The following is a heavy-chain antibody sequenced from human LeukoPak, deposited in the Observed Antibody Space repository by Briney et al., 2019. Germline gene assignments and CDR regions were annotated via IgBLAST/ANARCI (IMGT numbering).Heavy chain of an antibody. D-gene: IGHD1-26*01. CDR2: LYASGTT. CDR3: AAKGNGYTGIYVFAH. CDR1: GFGVSVNY. Sequence: GGSLRLSCAASGFGVSVNYMSWVRQAPGKGLEWVSVLYASGTTKYADTVKGRFTISRDTSDNTLNLQMNGLGAEDSAVYYCAAKGNGYTGIYVFAHWGQGTLVTVSA. V-gene: IGHV3-66*01. J-gene: IGHJ4*02.